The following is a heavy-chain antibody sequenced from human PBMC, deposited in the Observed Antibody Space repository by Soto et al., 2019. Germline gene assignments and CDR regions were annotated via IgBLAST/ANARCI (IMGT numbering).Heavy chain of an antibody. J-gene: IGHJ6*02. Sequence: SETLSLTCTVSGGSISSGGYYWSWIRQHPGKCLEWIGYIYYSGSTYYNPSLKSRVTISVDTSKNQFSLKLSSVTAADTAVYYCARERSPGKYGMDVWGQGTTVTVYS. D-gene: IGHD3-10*01. V-gene: IGHV4-31*03. CDR2: IYYSGST. CDR3: ARERSPGKYGMDV. CDR1: GGSISSGGYY.